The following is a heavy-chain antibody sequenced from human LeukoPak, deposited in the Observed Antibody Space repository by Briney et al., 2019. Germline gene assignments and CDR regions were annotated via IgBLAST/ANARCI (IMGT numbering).Heavy chain of an antibody. J-gene: IGHJ4*02. D-gene: IGHD3-22*01. V-gene: IGHV3-30*02. Sequence: GGSLTLSCAASGLTFSNYGIHWIRQAPGKGLEWVAYILYDASKTYYADSVKGRFTISRDNSKNTLYLQMDSLRVEDMAVYYCARETMIVVAPDYWGQGTLVTVSS. CDR3: ARETMIVVAPDY. CDR1: GLTFSNYG. CDR2: ILYDASKT.